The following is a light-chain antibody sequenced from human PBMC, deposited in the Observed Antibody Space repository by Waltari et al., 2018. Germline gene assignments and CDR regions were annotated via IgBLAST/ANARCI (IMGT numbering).Light chain of an antibody. CDR2: DAS. Sequence: DIQMTQSPSSLSASVGDRVPITCQASQDISNYLNWYQQKPGKAPKLLIYDASNLETGVPSRFSGSGSGTDFTFTISSLQPEDIATYYCQQYDNLLALTFGGGTKVEIK. V-gene: IGKV1-33*01. J-gene: IGKJ4*01. CDR3: QQYDNLLALT. CDR1: QDISNY.